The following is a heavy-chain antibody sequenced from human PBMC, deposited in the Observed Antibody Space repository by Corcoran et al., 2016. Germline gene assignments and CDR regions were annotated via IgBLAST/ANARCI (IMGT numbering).Heavy chain of an antibody. CDR2: MNPDTGNT. V-gene: IGHV1-8*01. Sequence: QVQLVQSGAEVKKPGASVKVSCKASGYTFTNYDINWVRQATGQGLEWMGWMNPDTGNTGFAQKFQGRVTMTRNTSIRTAYMELSSLRSEDTAVYYGARSGQRVADYYFYGMDVGGQGTTVTFS. CDR3: ARSGQRVADYYFYGMDV. D-gene: IGHD3-3*01. CDR1: GYTFTNYD. J-gene: IGHJ6*02.